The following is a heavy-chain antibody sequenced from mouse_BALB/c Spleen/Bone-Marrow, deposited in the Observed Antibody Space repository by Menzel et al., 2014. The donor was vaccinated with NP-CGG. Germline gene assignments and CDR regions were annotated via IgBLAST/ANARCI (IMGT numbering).Heavy chain of an antibody. J-gene: IGHJ2*01. V-gene: IGHV4-1*02. D-gene: IGHD1-2*01. Sequence: VQLKQSGGGLVRPGGSLKLSCAAPGFDFSRYWMSWVRQAPGKGLEWIGEINPDSSTINYTPSLKDKFIISRDNAKNTLYLQMSKVRSEDTALYYCARQGYYGYSDYWGQGTTLTVSS. CDR3: ARQGYYGYSDY. CDR1: GFDFSRYW. CDR2: INPDSSTI.